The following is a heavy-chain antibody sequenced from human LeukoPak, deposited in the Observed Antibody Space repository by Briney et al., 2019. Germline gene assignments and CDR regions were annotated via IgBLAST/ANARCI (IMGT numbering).Heavy chain of an antibody. CDR2: INPDSGDT. Sequence: ASVRVSFKASGYTFTTEDINWVRQATGQGLEWMGWINPDSGDTGYAQKFQGRVTISRSTSIRTAYMELSNLRSEDTAVYYCTRGWTHWGQGTLVTVSS. CDR3: TRGWTH. V-gene: IGHV1-8*03. CDR1: GYTFTTED. D-gene: IGHD1-1*01. J-gene: IGHJ4*02.